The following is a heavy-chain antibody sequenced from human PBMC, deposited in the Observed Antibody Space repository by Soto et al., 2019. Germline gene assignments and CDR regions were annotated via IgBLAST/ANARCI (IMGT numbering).Heavy chain of an antibody. D-gene: IGHD3-16*01. J-gene: IGHJ4*02. CDR2: TSYDGSNK. Sequence: QVQLVESGGGVVQPGTSLRLSCVGSGFTFRSFVIHWVRQAPGKGLEWVALTSYDGSNKYYDDSVKGRFTISRDNSRNTVDLQMYSRRLEDTALYYCARWGTTGGLDVWGQGTLVSVSS. V-gene: IGHV3-30*19. CDR1: GFTFRSFV. CDR3: ARWGTTGGLDV.